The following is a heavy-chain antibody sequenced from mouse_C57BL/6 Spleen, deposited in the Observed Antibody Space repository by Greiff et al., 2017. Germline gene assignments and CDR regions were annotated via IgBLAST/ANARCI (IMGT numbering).Heavy chain of an antibody. D-gene: IGHD2-12*01. Sequence: EVQLQQSGPELVKPGASVKISCKASGYTFTDYYMNWVKQSHGKSLEWIGDINPNNGGTSYNQKFKGKATLTVDKSSSPAYMELRSLTSEDSAVYYCAGGYYTFDYWGQGTTLTVSS. CDR2: INPNNGGT. CDR1: GYTFTDYY. J-gene: IGHJ2*01. CDR3: AGGYYTFDY. V-gene: IGHV1-26*01.